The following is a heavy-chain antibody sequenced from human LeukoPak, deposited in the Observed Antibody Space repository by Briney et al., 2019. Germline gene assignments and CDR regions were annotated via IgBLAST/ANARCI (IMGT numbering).Heavy chain of an antibody. J-gene: IGHJ4*02. V-gene: IGHV4-38-2*01. Sequence: SETLSLTCAVSGYSISSGYYWGWIRQPPGEGLEWIGSIYHSGSTYYNPSLKSRGTISVDTSKNQFSLKLSSVTAADTAVYYCARQGVVSTTFDYWGQGTLVTVSS. CDR3: ARQGVVSTTFDY. CDR1: GYSISSGYY. D-gene: IGHD3-3*01. CDR2: IYHSGST.